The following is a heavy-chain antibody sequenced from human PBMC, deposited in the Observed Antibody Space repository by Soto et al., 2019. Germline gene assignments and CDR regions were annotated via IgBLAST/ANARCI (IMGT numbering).Heavy chain of an antibody. CDR3: ARVDGVTVREQLVQSSWFDP. CDR2: IIPIFGTA. CDR1: GGTFSSYA. J-gene: IGHJ5*02. D-gene: IGHD6-13*01. V-gene: IGHV1-69*13. Sequence: SVKVSCKASGGTFSSYAISWVRQAPGQGLEWMGGIIPIFGTANYAQKFQGRVTITADESTSTAYMELSSLRSEDTAVYYCARVDGVTVREQLVQSSWFDPWGQGTLVTVSS.